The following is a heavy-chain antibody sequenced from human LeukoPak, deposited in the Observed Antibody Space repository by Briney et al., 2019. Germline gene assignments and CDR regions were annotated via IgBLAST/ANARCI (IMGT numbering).Heavy chain of an antibody. V-gene: IGHV4-39*01. CDR2: MYYSGST. Sequence: PSETLSLTCSVSGGSISSSSYYWGWIRQPPGKGLEWIGSMYYSGSTYYNPSLKSRVTISVDTSKNQLSLKLSSVTAAGTAVYYCARLLVSRRFDYWGQGTVVTVSS. CDR1: GGSISSSSYY. D-gene: IGHD1-14*01. J-gene: IGHJ4*02. CDR3: ARLLVSRRFDY.